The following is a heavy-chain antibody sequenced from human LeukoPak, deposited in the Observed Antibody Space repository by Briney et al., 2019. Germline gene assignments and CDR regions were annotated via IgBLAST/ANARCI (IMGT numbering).Heavy chain of an antibody. Sequence: GGSLRLSCAASGFIFNTHAMAWVRQAPEKGLEWVSAISESGGGTYYGASVKGRFTVSRDNSKNTLYLQMNSLSAEDTAVYYCVKKRTGLTYPFDYWGQGALVTVSS. CDR1: GFIFNTHA. D-gene: IGHD1/OR15-1a*01. CDR3: VKKRTGLTYPFDY. CDR2: ISESGGGT. V-gene: IGHV3-23*01. J-gene: IGHJ4*02.